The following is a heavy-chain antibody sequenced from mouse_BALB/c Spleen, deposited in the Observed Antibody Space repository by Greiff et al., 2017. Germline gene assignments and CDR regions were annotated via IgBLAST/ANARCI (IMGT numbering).Heavy chain of an antibody. J-gene: IGHJ3*01. CDR1: GYSITSCY. Sequence: EVKLLESGPSLVKPSQTLSLSCSVTGYSITSCYWNWIRKFPGNKLEYMGYISYSGSTYYNPSLKSRISITRDTSKNQYYLQLNSVTTEDTATYYCARSPSIYYDYDAWFAYWGQGTLVTVSA. CDR2: ISYSGST. CDR3: ARSPSIYYDYDAWFAY. D-gene: IGHD2-4*01. V-gene: IGHV3-8*02.